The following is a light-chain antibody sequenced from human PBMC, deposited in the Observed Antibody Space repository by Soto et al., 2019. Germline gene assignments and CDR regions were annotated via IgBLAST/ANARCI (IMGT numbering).Light chain of an antibody. J-gene: IGKJ4*01. CDR1: QSISSW. Sequence: DIQITHSPSTLSSSLGDRVTITCRASQSISSWLAWYQQKPGKAPKLLIYKASSLESGVPSRFSGSGSGTDFTLTISSLQPEDFATYYCIQDYNYPLTFGGGTKVDI. V-gene: IGKV1-5*03. CDR3: IQDYNYPLT. CDR2: KAS.